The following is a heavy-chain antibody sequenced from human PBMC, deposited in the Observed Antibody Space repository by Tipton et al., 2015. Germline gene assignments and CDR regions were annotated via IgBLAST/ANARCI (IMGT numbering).Heavy chain of an antibody. CDR3: ARDGGWIYGEGGFDI. D-gene: IGHD4-17*01. V-gene: IGHV1-18*01. Sequence: QLVQSGAEVKKPGASVKVSCKASGYTFTTYGISWVRQAPGQGLEWMGWISAYNGNTKYTQKFQGRVTMTTDTSTSTVYMELRSLRSDDTAVYYCARDGGWIYGEGGFDIWGQGTMGTASS. J-gene: IGHJ3*02. CDR2: ISAYNGNT. CDR1: GYTFTTYG.